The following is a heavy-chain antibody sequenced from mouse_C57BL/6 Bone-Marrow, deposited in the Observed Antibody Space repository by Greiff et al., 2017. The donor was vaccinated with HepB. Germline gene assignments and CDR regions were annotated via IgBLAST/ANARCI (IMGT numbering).Heavy chain of an antibody. CDR2: ISSGSSTI. Sequence: EVHLVESGGGLVKPGGSLKLSCAASGFTFSDYGMHWVRQAPEKGLEWVAYISSGSSTIYYADTVKGRFTISRDNAKNTLFLQMTSLRSEDTAMYYCATSITTVEDYWGQGTTLTVSS. CDR1: GFTFSDYG. D-gene: IGHD1-1*01. V-gene: IGHV5-17*01. CDR3: ATSITTVEDY. J-gene: IGHJ2*01.